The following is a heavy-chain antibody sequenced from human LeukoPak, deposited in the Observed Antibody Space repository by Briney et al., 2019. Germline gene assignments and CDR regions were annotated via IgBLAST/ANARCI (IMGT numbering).Heavy chain of an antibody. Sequence: GGSLRLSCAASGFTFSSYSMNWVRQAPGKGLEWVSSISSSSYIYYADSVKGRFTISRDNSKNALYLQMNSLRAEDTAVYYCAMKAVPRPRLYDAFDFWGQGTVVTVSS. J-gene: IGHJ3*01. D-gene: IGHD2-2*02. CDR3: AMKAVPRPRLYDAFDF. V-gene: IGHV3-21*04. CDR1: GFTFSSYS. CDR2: ISSSSYI.